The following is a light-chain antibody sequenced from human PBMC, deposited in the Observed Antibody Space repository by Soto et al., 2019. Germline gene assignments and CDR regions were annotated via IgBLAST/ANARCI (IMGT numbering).Light chain of an antibody. CDR1: QSVSSSY. V-gene: IGKV3-20*01. CDR3: LQYGSSPPWT. J-gene: IGKJ1*01. Sequence: EIVLTQSPGTLALSPGERATLSCRASQSVSSSYLAWYQQKPGQAPRLLIYGASSRATGIPDRFSGTGSGTDFTLTISRLEPEDFAVYYCLQYGSSPPWTFGQGTQVEIK. CDR2: GAS.